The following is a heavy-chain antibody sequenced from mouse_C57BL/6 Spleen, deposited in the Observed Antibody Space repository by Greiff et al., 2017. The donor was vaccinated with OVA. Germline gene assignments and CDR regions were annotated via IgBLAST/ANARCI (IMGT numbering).Heavy chain of an antibody. V-gene: IGHV1-53*01. CDR3: ARPIYDGYIYAMDY. Sequence: QVPLQPPGTELVKPGASVKLSCKASGYTFTSYWMHWVEQRPGQGLEWIGNINPSNGGTNYNEKFKGKATLTVDKSSSTAYMQLSSLTSEDSAVYYCARPIYDGYIYAMDYWGQGTSVTVSA. CDR2: INPSNGGT. J-gene: IGHJ4*01. CDR1: GYTFTSYW. D-gene: IGHD2-3*01.